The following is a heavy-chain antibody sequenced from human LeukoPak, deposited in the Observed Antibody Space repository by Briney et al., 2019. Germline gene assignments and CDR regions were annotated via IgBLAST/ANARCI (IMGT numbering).Heavy chain of an antibody. CDR1: GYSISTGYY. J-gene: IGHJ5*02. CDR2: VFHSGST. V-gene: IGHV4-38-2*01. CDR3: ARGQRQGYCSGGSCHNWFDP. D-gene: IGHD2-15*01. Sequence: SETLSLTCAVSGYSISTGYYWGWIRQPPGKGLEWIGSVFHSGSTYYNPSLKSRVTISVDTSKNQFSLKLSSVTAADTAVYYCARGQRQGYCSGGSCHNWFDPWGQGTLVTVSS.